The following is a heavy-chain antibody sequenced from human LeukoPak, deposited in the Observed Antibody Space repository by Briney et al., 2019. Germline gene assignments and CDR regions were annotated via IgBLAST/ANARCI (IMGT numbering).Heavy chain of an antibody. CDR2: INHNGNVN. J-gene: IGHJ4*02. V-gene: IGHV3-7*03. D-gene: IGHD4-23*01. CDR1: GFTFSSYW. Sequence: GGSLRLSCAASGFTFSSYWMNWARQAPGKGLEWVASINHNGNVNYYVDSVKGRFTISRDNAKNSLYLQMSNLRAEDTAVYYCAKYAPPTTVVTRFFDYWGQGTLVTVSS. CDR3: AKYAPPTTVVTRFFDY.